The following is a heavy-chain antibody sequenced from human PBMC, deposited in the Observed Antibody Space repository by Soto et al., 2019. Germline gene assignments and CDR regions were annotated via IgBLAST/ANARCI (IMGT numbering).Heavy chain of an antibody. CDR2: IYTGGGT. CDR1: GLTVSTNP. Sequence: EVQLVESGGGLVQPGGSLRLSCAASGLTVSTNPMSWVRQAPGRGLEWVSVIYTGGGTHYADSVKGRFTISRDNSKNTVNLQMSSLRPEERAVYYCARAGSGHWGQGTLVTVSS. V-gene: IGHV3-66*01. J-gene: IGHJ4*02. CDR3: ARAGSGH.